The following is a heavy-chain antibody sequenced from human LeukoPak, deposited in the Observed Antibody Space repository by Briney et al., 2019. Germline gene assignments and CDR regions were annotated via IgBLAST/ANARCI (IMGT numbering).Heavy chain of an antibody. Sequence: SETLSLTCTVPGGSISSYHWGWIRQPPGKGLEWIGSIYYSGSTYYNPSLKSRVTISVDTSKNQFSLKLSSVTAADTAVYYCARRQQGDYYYYYMDVWGKGTTVTISS. CDR2: IYYSGST. V-gene: IGHV4-39*01. CDR1: GGSISSYH. CDR3: ARRQQGDYYYYYMDV. D-gene: IGHD2-2*01. J-gene: IGHJ6*03.